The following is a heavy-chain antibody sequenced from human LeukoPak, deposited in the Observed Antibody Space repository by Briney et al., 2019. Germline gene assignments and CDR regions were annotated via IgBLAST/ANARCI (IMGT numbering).Heavy chain of an antibody. CDR1: GGTFINYA. CDR2: ISAYSDNT. J-gene: IGHJ6*02. CDR3: ARDGVEMATYYYYAMDV. D-gene: IGHD5-24*01. Sequence: ASVKVSCKTSGGTFINYALSWVRQAPGQGLEWMGWISAYSDNTNFAQKFQDRVTMTTDTSTSTAYMELRSLRSDDTAVYYCARDGVEMATYYYYAMDVWGQGTTVTVSS. V-gene: IGHV1-18*01.